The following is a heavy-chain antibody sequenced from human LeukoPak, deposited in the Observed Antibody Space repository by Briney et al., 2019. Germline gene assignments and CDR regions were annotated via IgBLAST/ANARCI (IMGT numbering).Heavy chain of an antibody. Sequence: ASVKVSCKASGYTFTSYGISWVRQAPGHPLEWMGWISAYNGNTNYAQKLQGRVTMTTDTSTSTAYMELRSLRSDDTAVYYCARVSPRKGPSSWFDPWGQGTLVTVSP. D-gene: IGHD1-14*01. J-gene: IGHJ5*02. CDR3: ARVSPRKGPSSWFDP. CDR1: GYTFTSYG. V-gene: IGHV1-18*01. CDR2: ISAYNGNT.